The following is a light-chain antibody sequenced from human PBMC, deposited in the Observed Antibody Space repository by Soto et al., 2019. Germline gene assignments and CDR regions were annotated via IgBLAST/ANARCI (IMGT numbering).Light chain of an antibody. CDR3: QVWDSSSDHVV. CDR1: NIGSKS. V-gene: IGLV3-21*04. Sequence: SYELTQQPSVSVAPGKTARITCGGNNIGSKSVHWYQQKPGQAPVLVIYYDSDRPPGIPERFSGSNSGNTATLTISRVEVGDEADYYCQVWDSSSDHVVFGGGTKLTVL. J-gene: IGLJ2*01. CDR2: YDS.